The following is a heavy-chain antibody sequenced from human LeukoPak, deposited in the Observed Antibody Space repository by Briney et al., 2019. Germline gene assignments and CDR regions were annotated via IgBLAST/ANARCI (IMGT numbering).Heavy chain of an antibody. J-gene: IGHJ3*02. CDR2: IYYSGST. V-gene: IGHV4-30-4*01. CDR1: GASIRSGDYY. CDR3: ARDRSSTIDDAFDI. Sequence: PSETLSLTCTVSGASIRSGDYYWSWIRQPPGKGLEWIGYIYYSGSTYYNPSLKSRVTISVDTSKNQFSLKLSSVTAADTAVYYCARDRSSTIDDAFDIWGQGTMVTVSS. D-gene: IGHD2-2*01.